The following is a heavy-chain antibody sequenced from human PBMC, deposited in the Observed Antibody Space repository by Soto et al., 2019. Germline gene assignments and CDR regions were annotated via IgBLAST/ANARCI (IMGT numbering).Heavy chain of an antibody. J-gene: IGHJ5*02. CDR3: ARCLLFWSGYYSDWCDP. CDR2: INPNSGGT. V-gene: IGHV1-2*02. D-gene: IGHD3-3*01. CDR1: GYTFTGYY. Sequence: ASVKVSCKASGYTFTGYYMHWVRQAPGQGLEWMGWINPNSGGTNHAQKVQGRVTMTRDTSISTAYMELSRVRSDDTAVYYGARCLLFWSGYYSDWCDPWGQGTLVTVSS.